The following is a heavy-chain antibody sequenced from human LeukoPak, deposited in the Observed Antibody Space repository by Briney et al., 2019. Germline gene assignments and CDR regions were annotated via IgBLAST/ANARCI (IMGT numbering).Heavy chain of an antibody. CDR1: GFTFSSYS. CDR3: ARALLDILTGYYSLAFDY. D-gene: IGHD3-9*01. CDR2: ISSSSSYI. J-gene: IGHJ4*02. Sequence: GGSLRLSCAASGFTFSSYSMNWVRQAPGKGLEWVSSISSSSSYIYYADSVKGRFTISRDNAKNSLYLQMNSLRAEDTAVYHCARALLDILTGYYSLAFDYWGQGTLVTVSS. V-gene: IGHV3-21*01.